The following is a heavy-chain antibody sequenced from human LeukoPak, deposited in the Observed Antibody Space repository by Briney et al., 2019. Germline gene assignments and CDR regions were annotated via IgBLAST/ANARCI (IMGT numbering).Heavy chain of an antibody. J-gene: IGHJ4*02. CDR1: GFTFSSYA. Sequence: QAGGSLRLSCAASGFTFSSYAMHWVRQAPGKGLEWVAVISYDGSNKYYADSVEGRFTISRDNSKNTLYLQMNSLRAEDTAVYYCAIFGDPTFDYWGQGTLVTVSS. V-gene: IGHV3-30-3*01. CDR2: ISYDGSNK. D-gene: IGHD3-3*01. CDR3: AIFGDPTFDY.